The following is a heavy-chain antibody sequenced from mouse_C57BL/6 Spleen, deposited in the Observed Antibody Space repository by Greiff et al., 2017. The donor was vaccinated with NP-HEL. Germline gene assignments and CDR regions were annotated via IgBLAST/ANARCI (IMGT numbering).Heavy chain of an antibody. CDR1: GYTFTSYW. J-gene: IGHJ2*01. CDR2: INPSNGGT. Sequence: VKLQQPGTELVKPGASVKLSCKASGYTFTSYWMHWVKQRPGQGLEWIGNINPSNGGTNYNEKFKSKATLTVDKASSTAYMQLSSLTSEDSAVYYCVSLYYGNYYYFDYWGQGTTLTVSS. V-gene: IGHV1-53*01. D-gene: IGHD2-1*01. CDR3: VSLYYGNYYYFDY.